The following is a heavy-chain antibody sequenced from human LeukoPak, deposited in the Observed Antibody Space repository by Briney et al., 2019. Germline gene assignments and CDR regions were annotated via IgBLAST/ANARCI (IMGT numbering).Heavy chain of an antibody. J-gene: IGHJ4*02. D-gene: IGHD3/OR15-3a*01. CDR3: ASERTSHFDY. V-gene: IGHV1-18*01. CDR2: ISADNGNT. Sequence: ASVKVSCKASGYTFTSYAISWVRQAPGQGLEWMGWISADNGNTDYAQRFQGRVTMTTDTSTSTAYMELRSLRSDDTAVYYCASERTSHFDYWAREPWSPSPQ. CDR1: GYTFTSYA.